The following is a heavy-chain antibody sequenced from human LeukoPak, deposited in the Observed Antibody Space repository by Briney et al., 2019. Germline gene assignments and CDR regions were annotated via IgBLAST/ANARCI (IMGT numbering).Heavy chain of an antibody. D-gene: IGHD3-22*01. CDR3: ARVTGYYYDSTGYYHHAFDI. Sequence: ASVKVSCKASGYTFTGYYMHWGRHAPGQGLELMGWINPNSGGTNYAQKFQGRVTMTRDTSISTAYMELSRLRSDDTAVYYCARVTGYYYDSTGYYHHAFDIWGQGTMVTVSS. J-gene: IGHJ3*02. CDR1: GYTFTGYY. V-gene: IGHV1-2*02. CDR2: INPNSGGT.